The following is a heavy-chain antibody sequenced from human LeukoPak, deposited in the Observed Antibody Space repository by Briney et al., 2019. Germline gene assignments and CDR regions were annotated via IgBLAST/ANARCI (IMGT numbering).Heavy chain of an antibody. J-gene: IGHJ4*02. CDR2: ISSSSSYI. Sequence: GGSLRLSCAASGFTFSSYSMNWVRQAPGKGLEWVSSISSSSSYIYCADSVKGRFTISRDNAKNSLYLQMNSLRAEDTAVYYCARDHYLDYNGYENDYWGQGTLVTVSS. D-gene: IGHD5-12*01. V-gene: IGHV3-21*01. CDR3: ARDHYLDYNGYENDY. CDR1: GFTFSSYS.